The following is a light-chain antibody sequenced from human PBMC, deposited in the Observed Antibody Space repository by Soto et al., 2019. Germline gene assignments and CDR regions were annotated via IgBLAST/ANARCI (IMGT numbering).Light chain of an antibody. CDR3: CSYAGSYVWV. Sequence: QSALTQPRSVSGSPGQSVSISCPGTTSDVGSYNYVSWYQQHPGKAPRLMIYDVRKRPSGVPDRFSGSKSGNTASLTISGLRAEDEADYYCCSYAGSYVWVFGGGTKLTVL. J-gene: IGLJ3*02. CDR2: DVR. CDR1: TSDVGSYNY. V-gene: IGLV2-11*01.